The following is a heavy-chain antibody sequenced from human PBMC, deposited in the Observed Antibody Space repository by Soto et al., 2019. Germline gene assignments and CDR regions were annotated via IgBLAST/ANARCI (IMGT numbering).Heavy chain of an antibody. CDR2: LLPFLDVT. CDR3: AGDTKNSNWPNFDS. D-gene: IGHD6-13*01. Sequence: QVQLVQSGSEVKEPGSSVKISCKTSEDTFSIYTLSWVRQAPGQGLVWMGRLLPFLDVTTYSQRFQGRVTITADRSTTTDYMELSRLTFEDTAVYYCAGDTKNSNWPNFDSWGPGTLVTVSS. CDR1: EDTFSIYT. J-gene: IGHJ4*02. V-gene: IGHV1-69*02.